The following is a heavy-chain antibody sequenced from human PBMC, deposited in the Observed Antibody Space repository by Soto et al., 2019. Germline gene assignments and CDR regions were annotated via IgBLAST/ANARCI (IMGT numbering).Heavy chain of an antibody. CDR3: AREAGGYDSSGYYPN. CDR2: IRYDGSNK. J-gene: IGHJ4*02. V-gene: IGHV3-33*01. Sequence: PGGSLRLSCAASGFTFSSYGMHWVRQAPGKGLEWVAVIRYDGSNKYYADSVKGRFTISRDNSKNTLYLQMNSLRAEDTAVYYCAREAGGYDSSGYYPNWGQGTLVTVSS. CDR1: GFTFSSYG. D-gene: IGHD3-22*01.